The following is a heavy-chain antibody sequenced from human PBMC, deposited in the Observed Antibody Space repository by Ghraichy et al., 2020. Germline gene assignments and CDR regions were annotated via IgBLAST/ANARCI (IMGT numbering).Heavy chain of an antibody. CDR3: VKDPGDDILTGYRYRTYYYYYGMDV. Sequence: GGSLRLSCSASGFTFSSYAMHWVRQAPGKGLEYVSAISSNGGSTYYADSVKGRFTISRDNSKNTLYLQMSSLRAEDTAVYYCVKDPGDDILTGYRYRTYYYYYGMDVWGQGTTVTVSS. D-gene: IGHD3-9*01. J-gene: IGHJ6*02. CDR1: GFTFSSYA. V-gene: IGHV3-64D*06. CDR2: ISSNGGST.